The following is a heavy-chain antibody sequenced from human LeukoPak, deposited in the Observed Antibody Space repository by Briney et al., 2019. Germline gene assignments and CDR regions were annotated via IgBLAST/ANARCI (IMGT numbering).Heavy chain of an antibody. D-gene: IGHD3-16*02. J-gene: IGHJ6*02. CDR1: GFTVRRNY. V-gene: IGHV3-66*01. CDR2: IYSGGST. Sequence: GGALRLSCAASGFTVRRNYMSWVRPAPGRGGAGVAGIYSGGSTYYADSVKGRFTISRDNSKNTLYLQMTSLRAEDTAVYYSAGDRGLGELSFLQNYYYYYGMDVWGQGTTATVS. CDR3: AGDRGLGELSFLQNYYYYYGMDV.